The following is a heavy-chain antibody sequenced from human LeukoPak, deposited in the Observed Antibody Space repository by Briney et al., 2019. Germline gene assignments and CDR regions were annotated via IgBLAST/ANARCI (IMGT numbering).Heavy chain of an antibody. V-gene: IGHV3-11*01. CDR2: ISSSGSTI. J-gene: IGHJ6*04. Sequence: GGSLRLSCAASGFTVSDYYMSWIRQAPGKGLEWVSYISSSGSTIYYADSVKGRFTISRDNSKNTLYLQMNSLRAEDTAVYCCASTIFGVVIGLMDVWGKGTTVTVSS. CDR3: ASTIFGVVIGLMDV. D-gene: IGHD3-3*01. CDR1: GFTVSDYY.